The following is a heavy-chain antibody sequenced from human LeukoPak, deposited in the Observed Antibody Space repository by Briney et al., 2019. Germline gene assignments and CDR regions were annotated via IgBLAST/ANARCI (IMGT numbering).Heavy chain of an antibody. Sequence: ETLSLTCTVSGGSISSYYWSWVRQTPGKGLEWVTAINWNGDSTGYVDSVKGRFTISRDNAKNSLYLQMNSLRAEDTALYHCARRGYSYGYAKRGWYYFDYWGQGTLVTVSS. D-gene: IGHD5-18*01. J-gene: IGHJ4*02. CDR3: ARRGYSYGYAKRGWYYFDY. V-gene: IGHV3-20*01. CDR1: GGSISSYY. CDR2: INWNGDST.